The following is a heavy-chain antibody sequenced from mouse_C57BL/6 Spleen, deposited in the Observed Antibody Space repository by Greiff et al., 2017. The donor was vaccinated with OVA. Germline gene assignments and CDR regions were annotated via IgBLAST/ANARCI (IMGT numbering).Heavy chain of an antibody. J-gene: IGHJ4*01. Sequence: QVQLKESGAELVKPGASVKISCKASGYAFSSYWMNWVKQRPGKGLEWIGQIYPGDGDTNYNGKFKGKATLTADKSSSTAYMQLSSLTSEDSAVYFCARVDGSSAMDYWGQGTSVTVSS. V-gene: IGHV1-80*01. CDR2: IYPGDGDT. D-gene: IGHD1-1*01. CDR1: GYAFSSYW. CDR3: ARVDGSSAMDY.